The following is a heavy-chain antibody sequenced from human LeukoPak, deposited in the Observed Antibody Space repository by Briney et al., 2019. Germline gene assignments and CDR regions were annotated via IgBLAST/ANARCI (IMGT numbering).Heavy chain of an antibody. D-gene: IGHD2-15*01. CDR3: ARGDILNWFDP. CDR1: GYIFTSYW. CDR2: IDPSDSYI. Sequence: PGESLRLSCKGSGYIFTSYWISWVRQMPGKGLEWMGRIDPSDSYINYSPSLQGHVTISTDKSIGTAYLQWSSLKASDTAMYCCARGDILNWFDPWGQGTLVTVSS. V-gene: IGHV5-10-1*01. J-gene: IGHJ5*02.